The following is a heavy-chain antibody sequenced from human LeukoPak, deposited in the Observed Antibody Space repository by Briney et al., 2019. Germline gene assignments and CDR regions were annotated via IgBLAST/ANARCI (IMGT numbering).Heavy chain of an antibody. V-gene: IGHV3-23*01. Sequence: GGSLRLSCAASGFTFSSHAMNWVRQAPGKGLEWVSVISGSGGSTYYADSVKGRFTISRDNSKNTVYVQMSSLRVEDTAVYYCATSSTTYGSGNYDSRAFEDWGQGTLVTVSS. D-gene: IGHD3-10*01. CDR3: ATSSTTYGSGNYDSRAFED. CDR2: ISGSGGST. CDR1: GFTFSSHA. J-gene: IGHJ4*02.